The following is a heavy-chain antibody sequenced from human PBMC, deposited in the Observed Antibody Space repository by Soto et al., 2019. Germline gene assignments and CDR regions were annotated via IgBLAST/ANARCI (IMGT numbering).Heavy chain of an antibody. CDR3: ARIASAGRGWDV. V-gene: IGHV3-7*01. CDR2: IKQDGSEK. Sequence: EVQLVESGGGLVQPGGSLRLSCAASGFTFSSYWMSWVRQAPVKGLEWVGNIKQDGSEKNYVDFVKGRFTISRDNAKNSLYLQMTSLRGEDTAVYYCARIASAGRGWDVWGQGTTVVVSS. J-gene: IGHJ6*02. CDR1: GFTFSSYW. D-gene: IGHD6-13*01.